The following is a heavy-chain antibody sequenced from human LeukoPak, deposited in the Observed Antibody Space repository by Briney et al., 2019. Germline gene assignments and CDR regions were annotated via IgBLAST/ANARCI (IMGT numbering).Heavy chain of an antibody. V-gene: IGHV3-53*01. CDR2: IYSGGST. D-gene: IGHD6-13*01. Sequence: GGSLRLSCTASGFTVSNNYMNWVRQAPGKGPEWVSLIYSGGSTQYADSVKGRFTISRDNSKNTLYLQMNSLRVEDTAVYYCARDPPGIAASVSGGWGQGTLVTVSS. J-gene: IGHJ4*02. CDR3: ARDPPGIAASVSGG. CDR1: GFTVSNNY.